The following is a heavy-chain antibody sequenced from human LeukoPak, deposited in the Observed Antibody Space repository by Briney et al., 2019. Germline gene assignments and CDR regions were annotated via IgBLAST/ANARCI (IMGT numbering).Heavy chain of an antibody. CDR3: ARDSLYSYGYSDY. CDR2: INPNSGGT. CDR1: GYTFTGYY. V-gene: IGHV1-2*02. D-gene: IGHD5-18*01. Sequence: ASVKVSCKASGYTFTGYYMHWVRQAPGQGLERMGWINPNSGGTNYAQKFQGRVTMTRDTSISTAYMELSRLRSDDTAVYYCARDSLYSYGYSDYWGQGTLVTVSS. J-gene: IGHJ4*02.